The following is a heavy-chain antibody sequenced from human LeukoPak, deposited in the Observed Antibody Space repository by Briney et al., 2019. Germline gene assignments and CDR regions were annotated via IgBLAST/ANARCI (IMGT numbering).Heavy chain of an antibody. J-gene: IGHJ6*02. CDR1: GFTFSSYA. CDR2: ISYDGSNK. Sequence: GGSLRLSCAASGFTFSSYAMQWVRQAPGKGLEWVAVISYDGSNKYYADSVKGRFTISRDNAKNSLYLQMNSLRAEDTALYYCGKDVLAGGLDVWGQGTTVTVSS. V-gene: IGHV3-30-3*01. CDR3: GKDVLAGGLDV.